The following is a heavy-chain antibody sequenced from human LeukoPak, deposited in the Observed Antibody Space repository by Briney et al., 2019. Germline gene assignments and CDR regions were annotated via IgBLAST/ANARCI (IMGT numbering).Heavy chain of an antibody. CDR1: GFTFSNAW. V-gene: IGHV3-15*01. CDR2: IKRKTDGGTT. Sequence: GGSLRLSCAASGFTFSNAWMSWVRQAPGKGLEWVGRIKRKTDGGTTDYAAPVKGRFTISRDDSKNTLYLQMNSLKTEDTAVYYCTTDDDLGSCSSTSCYAFDYWGQGTLDTVSS. J-gene: IGHJ4*02. CDR3: TTDDDLGSCSSTSCYAFDY. D-gene: IGHD2-2*01.